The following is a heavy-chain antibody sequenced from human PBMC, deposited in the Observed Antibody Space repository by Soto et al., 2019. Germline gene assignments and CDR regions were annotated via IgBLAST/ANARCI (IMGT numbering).Heavy chain of an antibody. V-gene: IGHV4-4*02. CDR3: ATGRSYCSTNGCVYWDLDL. J-gene: IGHJ2*01. CDR2: IYHSGTT. CDR1: SGSISSNNW. Sequence: QVHLQESGPGLVKASGTLSLTCAVSSGSISSNNWWSWVRQPPGKGLEWIGEIYHSGTTNYNPSLKCRVRISVDSSKNKFSLDLNSVTAADTAVYYCATGRSYCSTNGCVYWDLDLWGRGTLVSVSS. D-gene: IGHD2-2*01.